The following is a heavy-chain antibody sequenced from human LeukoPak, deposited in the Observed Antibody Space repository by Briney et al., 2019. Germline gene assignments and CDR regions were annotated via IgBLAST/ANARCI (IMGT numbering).Heavy chain of an antibody. CDR2: IYSGGST. CDR1: GFTVNSNS. D-gene: IGHD1-14*01. Sequence: PGGSLRLSCAASGFTVNSNSMSWVRQAPGKGLEWVSVIYSGGSTYYADSVKSRFTISRDNSKNTLYLQMNSPRAEDTAVYYCARGENTGSFDIWGQGTMVTVSS. V-gene: IGHV3-53*01. CDR3: ARGENTGSFDI. J-gene: IGHJ3*02.